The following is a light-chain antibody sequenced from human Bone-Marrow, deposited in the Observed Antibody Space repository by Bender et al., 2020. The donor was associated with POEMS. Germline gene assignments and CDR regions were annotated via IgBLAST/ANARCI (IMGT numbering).Light chain of an antibody. J-gene: IGLJ3*02. Sequence: SYVLTQSPSLSVAPGQTASITCDGNNIGSKSVHWYQQKPGQAPVPVVYDDSDRPPLIPERFSGSSSGNTAPLTISRVEAEDEADDYWQVWDSSTDWVFGGGTKLTVL. V-gene: IGLV3-21*02. CDR1: NIGSKS. CDR3: QVWDSSTDWV. CDR2: DDS.